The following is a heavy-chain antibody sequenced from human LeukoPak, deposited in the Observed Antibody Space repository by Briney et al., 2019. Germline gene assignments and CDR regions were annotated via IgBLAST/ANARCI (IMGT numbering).Heavy chain of an antibody. V-gene: IGHV1-18*01. Sequence: ASVKVSCKCSGYTFTSYGISWVRQAPGQGLEWMGWISAYNGNTNYAQKLQGRVTMTTDTSTSTAYMELRSLRSDDTAVYYCAVYSGRYNDALDIWGKETMVSVSS. CDR2: ISAYNGNT. CDR1: GYTFTSYG. CDR3: AVYSGRYNDALDI. J-gene: IGHJ3*02. D-gene: IGHD1-26*01.